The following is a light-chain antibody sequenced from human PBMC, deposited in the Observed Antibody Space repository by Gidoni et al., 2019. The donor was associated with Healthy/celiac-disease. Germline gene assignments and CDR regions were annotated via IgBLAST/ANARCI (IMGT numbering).Light chain of an antibody. Sequence: QSALTQPAPVSASPAQSITISCTGTSSDVGGHNYVSWYPQPPGKAPQLMIYDVSNRPSEVSNRFSGSKSGNTASLTISGLQAEDEADYYCSSYTSSSTLGFGGGTKLTVL. CDR2: DVS. CDR1: SSDVGGHNY. J-gene: IGLJ2*01. V-gene: IGLV2-14*03. CDR3: SSYTSSSTLG.